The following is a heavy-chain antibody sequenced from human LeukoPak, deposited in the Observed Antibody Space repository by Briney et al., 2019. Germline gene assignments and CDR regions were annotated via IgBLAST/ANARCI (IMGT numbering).Heavy chain of an antibody. CDR2: INQDGSEK. D-gene: IGHD4-17*01. Sequence: GGSLRISCAASGFTFSNFWMTWVRQAPGKGLEWVANINQDGSEKYYVDSVKGRFTISRDNAKNLLYLQMNSLREEDTAVYYCAAPPHPTNYGDHPYYFDDWGQGTLVTVSS. CDR1: GFTFSNFW. CDR3: AAPPHPTNYGDHPYYFDD. J-gene: IGHJ4*02. V-gene: IGHV3-7*01.